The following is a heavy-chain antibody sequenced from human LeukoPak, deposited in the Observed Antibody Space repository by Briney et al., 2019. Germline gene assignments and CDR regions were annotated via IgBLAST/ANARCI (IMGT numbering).Heavy chain of an antibody. J-gene: IGHJ4*02. V-gene: IGHV1-69*01. CDR2: IIPIFGTA. Sequence: GSSVKVSCKASGGTFSSYAISWVRQAPGQGLEWMGGIIPIFGTANYAQKFQGRVTITADESTSTAYMELSSLRSEDTAVYYCARDVSRRKGFDYWGQGTLVTVSS. D-gene: IGHD2-8*01. CDR3: ARDVSRRKGFDY. CDR1: GGTFSSYA.